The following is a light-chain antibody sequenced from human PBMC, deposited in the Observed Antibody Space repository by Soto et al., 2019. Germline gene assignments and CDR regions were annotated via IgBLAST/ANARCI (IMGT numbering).Light chain of an antibody. CDR2: DSS. CDR3: QQRADWPPIT. J-gene: IGKJ5*01. Sequence: ETVLTQSPATLSLSPGERATLSCRASQSISYYLAWYQQKPGQAPRLLIYDSSTRATGIPSRFSGSGSGTDFTLTISSLEPEDFAAYYCQQRADWPPITFGQGTRLEIK. V-gene: IGKV3-11*01. CDR1: QSISYY.